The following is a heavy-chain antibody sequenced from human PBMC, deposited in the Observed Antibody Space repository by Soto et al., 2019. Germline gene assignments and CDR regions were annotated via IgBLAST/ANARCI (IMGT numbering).Heavy chain of an antibody. CDR1: GGSISSSSYY. CDR2: IYYSGST. CDR3: ARRYNWFDP. J-gene: IGHJ5*02. V-gene: IGHV4-39*01. Sequence: QLQLQESGPGLVKPSETLSLTCTVSGGSISSSSYYWGWIRQPPGKGLEWIGSIYYSGSTYYNPSLKSRVTIFVDTSKNQCPLKLSSVTAADTAVYYCARRYNWFDPWGQGILVTVSS.